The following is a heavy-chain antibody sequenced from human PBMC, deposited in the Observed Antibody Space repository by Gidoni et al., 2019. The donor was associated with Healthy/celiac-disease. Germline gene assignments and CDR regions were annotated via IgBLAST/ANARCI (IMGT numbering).Heavy chain of an antibody. Sequence: QVQLQQRGAGLLKPSETLSLTCAVYGGSFNGFHWTWIRQPPGKGLEWIGEINHNGNTNYNMSLTSRLTMSLDKNQFSLKLRSVTAADTAVYYCARFEVRGISNGYHFYAMDVWGQGTTVTVSS. CDR1: GGSFNGFH. CDR2: INHNGNT. V-gene: IGHV4-34*01. CDR3: ARFEVRGISNGYHFYAMDV. D-gene: IGHD3-10*01. J-gene: IGHJ6*02.